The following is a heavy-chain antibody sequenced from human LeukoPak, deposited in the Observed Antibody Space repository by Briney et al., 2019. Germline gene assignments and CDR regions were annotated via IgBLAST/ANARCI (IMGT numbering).Heavy chain of an antibody. CDR2: INTDGSTT. D-gene: IGHD2-2*01. V-gene: IGHV3-74*01. CDR1: GFTFSTYW. CDR3: AREKKSSTSMDY. J-gene: IGHJ4*02. Sequence: GGSLRLSCAASGFTFSTYWMHWVRQAPGKGLVWVSRINTDGSTTTYADSVKGRFTISRDNAKNTLYLQMNSLRAEDTAVYYCAREKKSSTSMDYWGQGTLVTVST.